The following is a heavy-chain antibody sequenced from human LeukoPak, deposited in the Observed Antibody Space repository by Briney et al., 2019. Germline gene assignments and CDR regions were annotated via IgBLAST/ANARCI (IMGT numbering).Heavy chain of an antibody. CDR2: INPSGGST. D-gene: IGHD6-6*01. CDR3: ARGESTAARRGGLSY. Sequence: GASVKVSCKASGYTFTSYYMHWVRQAPGQGLEWMGIINPSGGSTSYAQKFQGRVTMTTDTSTSTAYMELRSLRSDDTAVYYCARGESTAARRGGLSYWGQGTLVTVSS. CDR1: GYTFTSYY. V-gene: IGHV1-46*01. J-gene: IGHJ4*02.